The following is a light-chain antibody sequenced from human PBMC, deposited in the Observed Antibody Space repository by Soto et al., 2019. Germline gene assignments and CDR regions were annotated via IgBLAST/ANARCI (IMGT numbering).Light chain of an antibody. V-gene: IGLV2-14*01. CDR3: SSYTSSNTFYV. Sequence: QSALTQPASVSGSPGQSITISCTGTSSDVGGYYYVSWYQHHPGKAPKLMIYQVSNRPSGVSNRFSGSKSGNTASLTISGLQAEDEADYYCSSYTSSNTFYVFGTRTKLTVL. J-gene: IGLJ1*01. CDR1: SSDVGGYYY. CDR2: QVS.